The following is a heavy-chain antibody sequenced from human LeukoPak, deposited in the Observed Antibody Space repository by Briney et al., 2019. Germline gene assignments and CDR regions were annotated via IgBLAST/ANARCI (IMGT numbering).Heavy chain of an antibody. V-gene: IGHV4-61*02. D-gene: IGHD2-15*01. J-gene: IGHJ4*02. CDR2: IYTSGST. CDR3: ARVRLREAWVDY. Sequence: PSETLSLTCTVSGGSISSGSYYWSWIRQPAGKGLEWIGRIYTSGSTNYNPSLKSRVTISVDTSKNQFSLKLSSVTAADTAVYYCARVRLREAWVDYWGQGTLVTVSS. CDR1: GGSISSGSYY.